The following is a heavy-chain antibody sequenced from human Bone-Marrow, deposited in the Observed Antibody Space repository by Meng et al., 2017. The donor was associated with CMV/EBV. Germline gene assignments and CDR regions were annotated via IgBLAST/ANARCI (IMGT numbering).Heavy chain of an antibody. V-gene: IGHV1-2*02. D-gene: IGHD6-19*01. Sequence: QLQLLQSGAAGKKPVASVKVSCKASGYTLTDYYIHWVRQAPGQWLEWMGWINPNTDTNYAQNFQGRVTMTSDMSINTAYMELSRLTSGDTAVYYCARSSGWSRFDYWGQGTLVTVSS. CDR1: GYTLTDYY. J-gene: IGHJ4*02. CDR3: ARSSGWSRFDY. CDR2: INPNTDT.